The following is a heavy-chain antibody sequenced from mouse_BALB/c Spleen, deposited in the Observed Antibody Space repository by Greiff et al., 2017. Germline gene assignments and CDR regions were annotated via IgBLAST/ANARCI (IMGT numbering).Heavy chain of an antibody. CDR1: GYSITSDYA. D-gene: IGHD2-3*01. Sequence: VQLQQSGPGLVKPSQSLSLTCTVTGYSITSDYAWNWIRQFPGNKLEWMGYISYSGSTSYNPSLKSRISITRDTSKNQFFLQLNSVTTEDTATYYCARGGGYYVYYYAMDYWGQGTSVTVSS. CDR3: ARGGGYYVYYYAMDY. V-gene: IGHV3-2*02. CDR2: ISYSGST. J-gene: IGHJ4*01.